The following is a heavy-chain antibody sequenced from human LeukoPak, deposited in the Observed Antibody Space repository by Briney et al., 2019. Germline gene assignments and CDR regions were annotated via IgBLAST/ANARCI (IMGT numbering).Heavy chain of an antibody. CDR2: IYTSGST. CDR1: GGSISSYY. D-gene: IGHD3-10*01. CDR3: ARGLVTMVRGVRPNDAFDI. V-gene: IGHV4-4*07. J-gene: IGHJ3*02. Sequence: NPSETLSLTCTVSGGSISSYYWSWIRQPAGKGLEWIGRIYTSGSTNYNPSLESRVTMSVDTSKNQFSLKLSSVTAADTAVYYCARGLVTMVRGVRPNDAFDIWGQGTMVTVSS.